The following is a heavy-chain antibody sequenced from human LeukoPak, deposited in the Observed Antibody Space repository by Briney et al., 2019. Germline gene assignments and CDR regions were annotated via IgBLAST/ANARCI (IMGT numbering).Heavy chain of an antibody. V-gene: IGHV1-8*02. Sequence: ASVKVSCKASGYTFTGYYMHWVRQAPGQGLEWMGWMNPNSGNTGYAQKFQGRVTMTRNTSISTAYMELSSLRSEDTAVYYCARAGVGATGGAFDIWGQGTMVTVSS. CDR1: GYTFTGYY. J-gene: IGHJ3*02. CDR3: ARAGVGATGGAFDI. D-gene: IGHD1-26*01. CDR2: MNPNSGNT.